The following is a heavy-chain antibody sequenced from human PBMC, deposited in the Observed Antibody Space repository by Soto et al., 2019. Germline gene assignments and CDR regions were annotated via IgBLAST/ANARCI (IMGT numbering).Heavy chain of an antibody. J-gene: IGHJ6*02. CDR3: AKDKGLAADGGYYYYGMDL. D-gene: IGHD6-13*01. CDR1: GFTFDDYA. CDR2: ISWDGGST. Sequence: GVSLRLSCAASGFTFDDYAMHWVRQAPGKGLEWVSLISWDGGSTYYADSVKGRFTISRDNSKNSLYLQMNSLSAEDTALYYCAKDKGLAADGGYYYYGMDLWGQGTTFTASS. V-gene: IGHV3-43D*04.